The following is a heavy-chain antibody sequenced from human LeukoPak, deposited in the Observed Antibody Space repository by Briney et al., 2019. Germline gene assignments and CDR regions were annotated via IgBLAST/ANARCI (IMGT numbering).Heavy chain of an antibody. CDR2: VPYTGSS. CDR1: GGSIRSYY. J-gene: IGHJ3*02. Sequence: SETLSLTCTVSGGSIRSYYWSWFRQPPGKGLEWIGYVPYTGSSNYNPSLKSRVTISVDTSKNQVSLKLNSVTAADTAVYYCARDRDAFDIWGQGTMVHVSS. CDR3: ARDRDAFDI. V-gene: IGHV4-59*01.